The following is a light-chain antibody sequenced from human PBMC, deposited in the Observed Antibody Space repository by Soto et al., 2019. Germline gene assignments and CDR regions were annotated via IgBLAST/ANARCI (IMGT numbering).Light chain of an antibody. J-gene: IGKJ4*01. CDR2: WAS. CDR1: QSILYSTNNKNY. V-gene: IGKV4-1*01. Sequence: DIVMTQSPDSLAVSLGERATINCKSSQSILYSTNNKNYLAWYQQKPGQPPKLLIYWASTRESGVPDRFSGSESGTDFTLTIYSLQAEDVAVYYCQQYYSLPLTFGGGTKVEIK. CDR3: QQYYSLPLT.